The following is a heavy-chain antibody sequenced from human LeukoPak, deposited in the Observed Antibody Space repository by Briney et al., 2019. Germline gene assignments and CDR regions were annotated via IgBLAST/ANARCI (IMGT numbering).Heavy chain of an antibody. Sequence: GGSLRLSCAASGFTFSSYAMSWVRQAPGKGLEWVSAISGSGGSTYYADSVKGRFTISRDNSKNTLYLQMNSPRAEDTAVYYCAKAFDFWSGYYWPAAHWGQGTLVTVSS. CDR2: ISGSGGST. D-gene: IGHD3-3*01. V-gene: IGHV3-23*01. CDR3: AKAFDFWSGYYWPAAH. J-gene: IGHJ4*02. CDR1: GFTFSSYA.